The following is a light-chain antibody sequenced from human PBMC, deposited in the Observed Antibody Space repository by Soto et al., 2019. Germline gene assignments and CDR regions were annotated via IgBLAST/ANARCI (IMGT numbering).Light chain of an antibody. CDR1: SSDVGSYNL. Sequence: QSVLTQPASVSGSPGQSITISCTGTSSDVGSYNLVSWYQQHPGKAPKLMIYEGSKRPSGVSNRFSGSKSGNTASLTISGLHAEDEADYYCCSYAGNRRVFGTGTKLTVL. CDR2: EGS. CDR3: CSYAGNRRV. J-gene: IGLJ1*01. V-gene: IGLV2-23*01.